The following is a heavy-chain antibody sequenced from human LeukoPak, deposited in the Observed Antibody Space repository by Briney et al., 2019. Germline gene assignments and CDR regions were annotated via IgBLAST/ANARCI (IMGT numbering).Heavy chain of an antibody. J-gene: IGHJ4*02. CDR1: GFTFSSYA. V-gene: IGHV3-23*01. D-gene: IGHD1-14*01. CDR3: AKHPLAGGNPDY. Sequence: GGSLRLSCAASGFTFSSYAMSWVRQTPGKGLEWVSAINGNGVGTFYAGSVVGRFTISRDNSKNTLYLQMSSLRVEDTAVYYCAKHPLAGGNPDYWGQGTLVTVPP. CDR2: INGNGVGT.